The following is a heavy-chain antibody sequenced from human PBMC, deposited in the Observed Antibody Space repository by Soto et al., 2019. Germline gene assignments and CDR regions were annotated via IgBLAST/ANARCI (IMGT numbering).Heavy chain of an antibody. D-gene: IGHD2-2*01. V-gene: IGHV3-23*01. Sequence: EVQLWESGGGLEQPGGSLRLSCVGSGHTFHNYAMTWVRQAPGKGLEWVSGISGSGGSTYYADSVRGRFTISRDDSKNTLYLQMNSLRAEDTAVYYCAKVSRGIGVVPAAVNWGQGTLVTVSS. CDR2: ISGSGGST. CDR3: AKVSRGIGVVPAAVN. J-gene: IGHJ4*02. CDR1: GHTFHNYA.